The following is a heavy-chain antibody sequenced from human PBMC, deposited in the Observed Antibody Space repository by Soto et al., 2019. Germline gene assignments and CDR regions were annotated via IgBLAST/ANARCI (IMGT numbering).Heavy chain of an antibody. CDR2: ISYDGSNK. J-gene: IGHJ5*02. V-gene: IGHV3-30-3*01. CDR3: ARVDTAMVWFWFDP. CDR1: GFTFSSYA. Sequence: QVQLVESGGGVVQPGRSLRLSCAASGFTFSSYAMHWVRQAPGKRLEWVAVISYDGSNKYYADSVKGRFTISRDNSKNTLYLQMNSLRAEDTAVYYCARVDTAMVWFWFDPWGQGTLVTVSS. D-gene: IGHD5-18*01.